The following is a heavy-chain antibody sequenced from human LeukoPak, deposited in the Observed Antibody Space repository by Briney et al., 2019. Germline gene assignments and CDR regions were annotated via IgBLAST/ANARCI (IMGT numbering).Heavy chain of an antibody. CDR3: ARRYCSDTLCYFFGY. V-gene: IGHV1-2*02. Sequence: ASVKVSCKASGYMFIDYYMHWVRQAPGQGLEWMGWINPNSGGTDYVQKFQGRVTMTRDTSISTAYMELNRLTSDDTAVYYCARRYCSDTLCYFFGYWGQGTQVTVSS. J-gene: IGHJ4*02. CDR1: GYMFIDYY. CDR2: INPNSGGT. D-gene: IGHD2-8*01.